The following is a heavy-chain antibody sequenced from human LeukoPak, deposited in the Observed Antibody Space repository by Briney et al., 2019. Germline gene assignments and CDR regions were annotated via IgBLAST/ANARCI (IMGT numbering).Heavy chain of an antibody. CDR2: IIPILGIA. Sequence: SVKVSCKASGGTFSSYAISWVRQAPGQGLEWMGRIIPILGIANYAQKFQGRVTITADKSTSTAYMELSSLRSEDTAVYYCARAPWVVTDKYRFDYWCQGTLVTVSS. CDR1: GGTFSSYA. CDR3: ARAPWVVTDKYRFDY. V-gene: IGHV1-69*04. D-gene: IGHD2-21*02. J-gene: IGHJ4*02.